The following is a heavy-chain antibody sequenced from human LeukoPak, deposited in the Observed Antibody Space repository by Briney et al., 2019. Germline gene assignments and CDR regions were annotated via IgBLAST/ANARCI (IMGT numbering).Heavy chain of an antibody. CDR3: AKAGDSSGYYGFDY. J-gene: IGHJ4*02. V-gene: IGHV3-30*02. CDR1: GFTFSSYG. CDR2: IRYDGSNK. Sequence: PGGSLRLSCAASGFTFSSYGMHWVRQAPGKGLEWVAFIRYDGSNKYYADSVKGRFTISRDNSKNTLYLQMNSLRAEDMALYYCAKAGDSSGYYGFDYWGQGTLVTVS. D-gene: IGHD3-22*01.